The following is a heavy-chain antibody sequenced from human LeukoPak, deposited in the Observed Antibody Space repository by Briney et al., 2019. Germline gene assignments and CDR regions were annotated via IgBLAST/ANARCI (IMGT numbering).Heavy chain of an antibody. Sequence: GGSLRLSCAASGFTFSSYALSWVRQPPGKGLNWVSSISGSGGNTFYADSVKGRFTISRDNSKNTLYLQMNSLRAEDTAVYYCARDWPSEWQHLPDYDAVDIWGQGTMVTVSS. CDR3: ARDWPSEWQHLPDYDAVDI. V-gene: IGHV3-23*01. J-gene: IGHJ3*02. CDR1: GFTFSSYA. D-gene: IGHD6-13*01. CDR2: ISGSGGNT.